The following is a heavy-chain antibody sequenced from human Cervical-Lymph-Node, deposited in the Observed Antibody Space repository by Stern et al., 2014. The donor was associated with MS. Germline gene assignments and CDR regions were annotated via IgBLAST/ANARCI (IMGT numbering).Heavy chain of an antibody. CDR3: ARQTTAWASDV. CDR2: IYHGDSET. Sequence: EVQLVESGAELIRPGESLKISCKGSGYKFSIYWIAWVRQMPGKGLEWMGIIYHGDSETGSSPSFQGQVAMSADKSTSTAYLQWSSLNASDTAMYFCARQTTAWASDVWGQGTLVTVSS. V-gene: IGHV5-51*01. J-gene: IGHJ4*02. D-gene: IGHD1-14*01. CDR1: GYKFSIYW.